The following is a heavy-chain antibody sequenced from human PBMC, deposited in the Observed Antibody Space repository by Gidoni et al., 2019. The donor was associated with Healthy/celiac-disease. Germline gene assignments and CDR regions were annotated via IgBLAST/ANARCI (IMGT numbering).Heavy chain of an antibody. CDR2: ISGSGGST. V-gene: IGHV3-23*01. J-gene: IGHJ4*02. D-gene: IGHD4-17*01. CDR3: AKRANFYGDYRGAYYFDY. Sequence: VQLMESGGGLGQPGGSLRLSCAASGFTLSSHAMSWVRQAPGKGLEWVSAISGSGGSTYYADSVKGRFTISRDNSKNTLYLQMNSLRAEDTAVYYCAKRANFYGDYRGAYYFDYWGQGTLVTVSS. CDR1: GFTLSSHA.